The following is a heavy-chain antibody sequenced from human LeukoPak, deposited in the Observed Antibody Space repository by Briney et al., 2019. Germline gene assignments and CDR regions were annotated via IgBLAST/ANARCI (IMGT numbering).Heavy chain of an antibody. Sequence: VASVKVSCKASGYTFTSYGISWVRQAPGQGLEWMGWISAYNGNTNYAQKLQGRVTMTTDTSTSTAYMELRSLRSGDTAVYYCARDASDNWNYKTAFDIWGQGTMVTVSS. CDR2: ISAYNGNT. CDR1: GYTFTSYG. CDR3: ARDASDNWNYKTAFDI. V-gene: IGHV1-18*01. D-gene: IGHD1-7*01. J-gene: IGHJ3*02.